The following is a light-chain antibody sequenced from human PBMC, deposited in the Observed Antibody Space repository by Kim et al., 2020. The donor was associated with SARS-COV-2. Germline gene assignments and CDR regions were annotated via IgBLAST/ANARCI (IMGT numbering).Light chain of an antibody. Sequence: QLVLTQSPSASASLGASVKLTCTLSRGHSSYAIAWHQQQPGKGPRFLMKLNSAGSHSKGDGIPDRFSGSSSGAKRYLTISSLQSEDEADYYCQAWGTGIVVFGGGTQLTVL. CDR3: QAWGTGIVV. V-gene: IGLV4-69*01. CDR2: LNSAGSH. J-gene: IGLJ2*01. CDR1: RGHSSYA.